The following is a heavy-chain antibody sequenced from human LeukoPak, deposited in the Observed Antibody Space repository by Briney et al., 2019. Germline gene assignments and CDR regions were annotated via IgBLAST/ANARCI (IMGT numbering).Heavy chain of an antibody. J-gene: IGHJ5*02. CDR1: GFTFSSYG. V-gene: IGHV3-30*18. CDR3: AKDLSYAFDP. D-gene: IGHD2-2*01. CDR2: ISYDGSNK. Sequence: GGFLRLSCAASGFTFSSYGMHWVRQAPGKGLEWVAVISYDGSNKYYADSVKGRFTISRDNSKNTLYLQMNSLRAEDTAVYYCAKDLSYAFDPWGQGTLVTVSS.